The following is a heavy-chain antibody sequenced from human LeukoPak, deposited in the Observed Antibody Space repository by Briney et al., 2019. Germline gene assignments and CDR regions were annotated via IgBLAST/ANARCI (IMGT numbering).Heavy chain of an antibody. V-gene: IGHV4-38-2*01. J-gene: IGHJ3*02. Sequence: PSETLSLTCAVSGYSISSTYYWAWIRQPPGKGLEWIASIYNSGSTYYNLSLKSRVTISIDTSKNQFSLKVSSVTAADTAVYYCARNMTTVTPGVFDIWGQGTVVTVSS. CDR2: IYNSGST. CDR3: ARNMTTVTPGVFDI. D-gene: IGHD4-17*01. CDR1: GYSISSTYY.